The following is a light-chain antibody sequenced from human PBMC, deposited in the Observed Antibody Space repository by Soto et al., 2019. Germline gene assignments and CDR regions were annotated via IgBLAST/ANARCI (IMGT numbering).Light chain of an antibody. J-gene: IGKJ2*01. Sequence: EIVMTQSPATLSVSPGERATLSCRASQSVSSNLAWYQQKPGQAPRLLIYGVFARATGIPARFSGSGSETEFTLTISSLQSEDFGVYYCQQYNDWPMYTFGQGTKLEIK. CDR3: QQYNDWPMYT. CDR2: GVF. V-gene: IGKV3-15*01. CDR1: QSVSSN.